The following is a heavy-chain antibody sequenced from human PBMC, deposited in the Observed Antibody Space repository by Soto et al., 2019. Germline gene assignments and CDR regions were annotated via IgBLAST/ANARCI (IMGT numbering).Heavy chain of an antibody. CDR3: VREFAPGSPNYDY. CDR2: LTRSGTT. CDR1: GFTFSSYA. V-gene: IGHV3-23*01. Sequence: GGSLRLSCAASGFTFSSYAMGWVRQAPGKGLEWVSTLTRSGTTPYAESVRGRFTISRDNSKNTLYLQMDDLRAEDTAVYYCVREFAPGSPNYDYWGLGTLVTVPS. J-gene: IGHJ4*02. D-gene: IGHD3-10*01.